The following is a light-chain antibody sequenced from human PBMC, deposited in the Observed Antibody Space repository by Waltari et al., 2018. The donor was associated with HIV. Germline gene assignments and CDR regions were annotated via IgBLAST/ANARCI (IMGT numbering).Light chain of an antibody. V-gene: IGLV2-14*01. CDR1: STDIAGYTF. Sequence: QSALTQPASVSGSPGQSITISCTGTSTDIAGYTFVSWYQHHPGKAPKLMISEVSKRPSGVSDRFSGSKSGNTASLTISGLQAEDEADYYCSSYTSSNTLIFGGGTRLTVL. CDR2: EVS. CDR3: SSYTSSNTLI. J-gene: IGLJ2*01.